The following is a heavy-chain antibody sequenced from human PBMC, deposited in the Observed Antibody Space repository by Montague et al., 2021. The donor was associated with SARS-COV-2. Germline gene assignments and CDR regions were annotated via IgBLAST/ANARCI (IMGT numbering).Heavy chain of an antibody. CDR3: ARDGSLRFEILIGPRHYYYGMDV. CDR2: IYYTGNT. CDR1: DGSISSPNW. Sequence: SETLSLTCAVSDGSISSPNWWNWVRQPPGKGLEWIGEIYYTGNTNYNPSLKSRVTIFIDKSKNHFSLQLSSVTAADTAVHYCARDGSLRFEILIGPRHYYYGMDVWGQGTTVTVSS. D-gene: IGHD3-9*01. J-gene: IGHJ6*02. V-gene: IGHV4-4*02.